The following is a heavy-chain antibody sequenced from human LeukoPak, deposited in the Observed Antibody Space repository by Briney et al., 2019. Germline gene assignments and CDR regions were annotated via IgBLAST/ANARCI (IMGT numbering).Heavy chain of an antibody. CDR1: GGSISRYY. CDR3: ARGLYCTNGVCPYYFDY. D-gene: IGHD2-8*01. V-gene: IGHV4-4*07. CDR2: IYGSGST. J-gene: IGHJ4*02. Sequence: SETLSLTCTVSGGSISRYYWSWIRQPAGKGLQWIGRIYGSGSTTYNPSLKSRLTMSVDTSKNQFSLRLSSVTAADTAIYYCARGLYCTNGVCPYYFDYWGQGTLVTVSS.